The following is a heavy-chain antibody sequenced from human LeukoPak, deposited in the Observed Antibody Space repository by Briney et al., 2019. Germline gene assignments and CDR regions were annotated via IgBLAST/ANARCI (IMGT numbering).Heavy chain of an antibody. CDR3: ASSNCDGDCYLDY. CDR1: GFTVSRKY. Sequence: PGGSLRLSCAASGFTVSRKYMSWVRQAPGKGLEWVSLIYSDGSTYYADSVKGRLSISRDNSKNTLYLQMNSLRVEDTAVYYCASSNCDGDCYLDYWGQGSLVTVSS. J-gene: IGHJ4*02. CDR2: IYSDGST. D-gene: IGHD2-21*02. V-gene: IGHV3-53*01.